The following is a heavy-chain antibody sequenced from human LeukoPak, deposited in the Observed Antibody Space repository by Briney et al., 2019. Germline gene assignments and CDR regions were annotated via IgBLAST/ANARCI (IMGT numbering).Heavy chain of an antibody. Sequence: SETLSLTCTVSGGPISSGGYYWSWIRQHPGKGLEWIGYIYYSGSTYYNPSLKSRVTISGDTSKNQFSLKLSSVTAADTAVYYCASSPPGTEYFHHWGQGTLVTVSS. CDR3: ASSPPGTEYFHH. CDR2: IYYSGST. J-gene: IGHJ1*01. CDR1: GGPISSGGYY. V-gene: IGHV4-31*03.